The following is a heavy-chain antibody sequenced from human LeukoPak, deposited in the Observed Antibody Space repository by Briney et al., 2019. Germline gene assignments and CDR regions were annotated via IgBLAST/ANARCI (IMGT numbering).Heavy chain of an antibody. D-gene: IGHD6-13*01. J-gene: IGHJ4*02. V-gene: IGHV4-34*01. CDR2: INHSGST. Sequence: PSETLSLTCAVYGGSFSGYYWSWIRQPPGKGLEWIGEINHSGSTNYNPSLKSRVTISVDTSKNQCSLKLSSVTAADTAVYYCARESSSSWYGLDYWGQGTLVTVSS. CDR3: ARESSSSWYGLDY. CDR1: GGSFSGYY.